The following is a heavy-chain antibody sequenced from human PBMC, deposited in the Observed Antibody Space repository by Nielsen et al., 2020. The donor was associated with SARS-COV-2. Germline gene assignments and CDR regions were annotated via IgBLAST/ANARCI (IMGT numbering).Heavy chain of an antibody. V-gene: IGHV3-21*01. J-gene: IGHJ6*02. CDR2: IRSSVGYK. CDR1: GFTFSSYT. D-gene: IGHD2-15*01. CDR3: ARGGRSDYGMDV. Sequence: GGSLRLSCAASGFTFSSYTMNWVRQAPGKGLEWISSIRSSVGYKYYADSVKGRFTTSRDNSKKTLYLQMNSLRAEDTAVYYCARGGRSDYGMDVWGQGTTVTVSS.